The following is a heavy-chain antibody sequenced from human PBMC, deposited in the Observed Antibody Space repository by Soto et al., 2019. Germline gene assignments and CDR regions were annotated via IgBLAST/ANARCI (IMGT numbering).Heavy chain of an antibody. CDR1: GFTFSSYA. D-gene: IGHD3-10*01. CDR3: ARGSRFGYFDY. V-gene: IGHV3-30-3*01. Sequence: PGGSLRLSCAASGFTFSSYAIHWVRQAPCKGLEWVAVISYDGSNKYYADSVKGRFTISRDNSKNTLYLQMKSLRAEDTAVYYCARGSRFGYFDYWGQGTLVPVSS. J-gene: IGHJ4*02. CDR2: ISYDGSNK.